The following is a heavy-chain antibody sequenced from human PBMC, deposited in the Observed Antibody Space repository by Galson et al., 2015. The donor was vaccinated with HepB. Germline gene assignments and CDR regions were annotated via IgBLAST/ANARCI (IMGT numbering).Heavy chain of an antibody. CDR3: ALGGIYSSSFGWFDP. D-gene: IGHD6-6*01. Sequence: TLSLTCTVSGGSISSGGYYWSWIRQHPGKGLEWIGYIYYSGSTYYNPSLKSRVTISVDTSKNQFSLKLSSVTAADTAVYYCALGGIYSSSFGWFDPWGQGTLVTVSS. V-gene: IGHV4-31*03. CDR2: IYYSGST. CDR1: GGSISSGGYY. J-gene: IGHJ5*02.